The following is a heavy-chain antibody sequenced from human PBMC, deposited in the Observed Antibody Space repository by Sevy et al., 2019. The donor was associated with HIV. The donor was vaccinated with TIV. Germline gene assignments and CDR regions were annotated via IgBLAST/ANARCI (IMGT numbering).Heavy chain of an antibody. V-gene: IGHV3-21*01. CDR3: ARDPIHSSGWTFDYYYYYGMDV. D-gene: IGHD6-19*01. Sequence: GGSLRLSCAASGFTFSSYSMNWVRQTPGKGLEWVSSISSSSSYIYYADSVKGRFTISRDNAKNSLYLQMNSLRAEDTAVYYCARDPIHSSGWTFDYYYYYGMDVWGQGTTVTVSS. J-gene: IGHJ6*02. CDR1: GFTFSSYS. CDR2: ISSSSSYI.